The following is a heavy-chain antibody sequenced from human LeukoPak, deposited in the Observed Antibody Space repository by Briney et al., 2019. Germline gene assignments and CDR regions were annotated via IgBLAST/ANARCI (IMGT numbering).Heavy chain of an antibody. D-gene: IGHD5-24*01. J-gene: IGHJ6*03. CDR2: ISSSSSYI. CDR1: GFTFSSYS. Sequence: GGSLRLSCAASGFTFSSYSMNWVRQAPGKGLDWVSSISSSSSYIYYADSVKGRFTISRDNAKNSLYLQMNSLRAEDTAVYYCARDGAEMATIISGHFYYYMDVWGKGTTVTVSS. CDR3: ARDGAEMATIISGHFYYYMDV. V-gene: IGHV3-21*01.